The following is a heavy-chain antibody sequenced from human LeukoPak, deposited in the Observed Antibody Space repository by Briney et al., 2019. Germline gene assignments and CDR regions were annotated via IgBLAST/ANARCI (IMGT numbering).Heavy chain of an antibody. CDR3: ARGRRMSSSSVKYYYYYYMDV. J-gene: IGHJ6*03. Sequence: PSETLSLTCAVYGGSFSGYYWSWIRQPPGKGLEWIGEINHSGSTNYNPSLKSRVTISVDTSKNQFSLKLSSVTAADTAMYYCARGRRMSSSSVKYYYYYYMDVWGKGTTVTVSS. D-gene: IGHD6-6*01. CDR1: GGSFSGYY. V-gene: IGHV4-34*01. CDR2: INHSGST.